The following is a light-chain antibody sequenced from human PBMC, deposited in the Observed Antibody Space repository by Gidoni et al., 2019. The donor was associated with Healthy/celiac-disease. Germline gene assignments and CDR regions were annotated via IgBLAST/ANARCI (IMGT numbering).Light chain of an antibody. V-gene: IGLV3-25*03. CDR2: KDS. CDR1: ALPKQY. CDR3: QSADSSGTSYVV. J-gene: IGLJ2*01. Sequence: SSALTQPPSVSVSPGQTARITCSGDALPKQYAYWYQQKPGQAPVLVIYKDSERPAGIPERFSGSSSGTTVTLTISGVQAEDEADYYCQSADSSGTSYVVFGGGTKLTVL.